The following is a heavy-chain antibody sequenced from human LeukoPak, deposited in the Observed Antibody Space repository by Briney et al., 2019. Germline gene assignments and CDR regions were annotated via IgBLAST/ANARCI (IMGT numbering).Heavy chain of an antibody. Sequence: SQALSLTCVISGDSVSSNSGVWNWIRQSPSRGLEWLGRIYYRSKWYNDYAVSVKSRITIHPNTTNNQFSLQLNSVTPEDTAVYYCARGGFYYYGMDVWGQGTTVTVPS. CDR3: ARGGFYYYGMDV. V-gene: IGHV6-1*01. CDR2: IYYRSKWYN. CDR1: GDSVSSNSGV. J-gene: IGHJ6*02.